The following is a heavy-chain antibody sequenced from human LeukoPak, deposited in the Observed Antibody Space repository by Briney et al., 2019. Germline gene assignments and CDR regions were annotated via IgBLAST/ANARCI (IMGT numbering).Heavy chain of an antibody. CDR1: GGSISSGDYY. CDR3: ARHFDPPTASFDS. Sequence: SETLSLTCTVTGGSISSGDYYWSWLRQPPGKGLEWIASIYSGGMTFYSPSLKSRLTISADTSRNHFSLRLSSVTAADTALYFCARHFDPPTASFDSWGQGSLVTVSS. J-gene: IGHJ4*02. V-gene: IGHV4-39*01. CDR2: IYSGGMT.